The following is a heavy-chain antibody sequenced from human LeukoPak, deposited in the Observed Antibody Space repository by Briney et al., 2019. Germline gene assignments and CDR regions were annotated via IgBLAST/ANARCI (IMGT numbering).Heavy chain of an antibody. CDR1: GFTFSSYS. J-gene: IGHJ4*02. V-gene: IGHV3-21*04. Sequence: GGSLRLSCTASGFTFSSYSMNWVRQAPGKGLEWVSCIGSSSSSKYYAESVKGRFTISRDNAKNSLYLQMNSLRAEDTAVYYCAREGPHSSGFVLLYWGQGTLVTVSS. CDR2: IGSSSSSK. D-gene: IGHD3-22*01. CDR3: AREGPHSSGFVLLY.